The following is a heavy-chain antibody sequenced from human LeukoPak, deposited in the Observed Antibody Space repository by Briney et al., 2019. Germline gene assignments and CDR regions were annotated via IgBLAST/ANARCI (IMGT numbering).Heavy chain of an antibody. J-gene: IGHJ6*02. CDR2: ISPSSSYI. D-gene: IGHD4-17*01. CDR3: AREGSGDYYSYYGMDV. V-gene: IGHV3-21*01. CDR1: GFTFSSYS. Sequence: GGSLRLSCAASGFTFSSYSMNWVRHAPGKGLEWVSCISPSSSYIYYADSVKGRFTISGDNPKNSLYLQMKSLRAEDTAVYYCAREGSGDYYSYYGMDVWGQGTTITVSS.